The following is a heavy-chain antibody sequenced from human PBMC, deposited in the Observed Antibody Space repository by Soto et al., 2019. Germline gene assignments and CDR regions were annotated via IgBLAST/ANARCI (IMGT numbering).Heavy chain of an antibody. D-gene: IGHD3-3*01. J-gene: IGHJ6*02. V-gene: IGHV4-30-4*01. CDR1: GGSISSGDYY. Sequence: PXGTLSLTASVSGGSISSGDYYWRWVRQPPQKGLEWIGYIYYSGSTYYNPSLKSRVTISVDTAKNQFSLNLSSVTAADTAVYYCARGNDFWSGYSTLTYYGLDVWGQGTTVTVSS. CDR3: ARGNDFWSGYSTLTYYGLDV. CDR2: IYYSGST.